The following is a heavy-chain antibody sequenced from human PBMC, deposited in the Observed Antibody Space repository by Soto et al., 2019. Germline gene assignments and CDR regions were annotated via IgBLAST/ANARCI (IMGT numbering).Heavy chain of an antibody. J-gene: IGHJ4*02. CDR3: AKNPARRGAYYFDY. V-gene: IGHV3-23*01. Sequence: EVQLLESGGGLVQPGGSLRLSCAASGFTFSSYAMSWVRQAPGEGLEWVSAISGSGGSAYYADSVKGRFTISRDNSKNTLYLQMNSLRAEDTAVYYCAKNPARRGAYYFDYWGQGTLVTVSS. D-gene: IGHD3-10*01. CDR2: ISGSGGSA. CDR1: GFTFSSYA.